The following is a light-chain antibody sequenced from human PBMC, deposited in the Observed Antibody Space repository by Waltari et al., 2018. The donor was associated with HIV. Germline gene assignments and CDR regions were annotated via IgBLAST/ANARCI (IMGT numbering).Light chain of an antibody. V-gene: IGKV1-9*01. CDR2: DAS. CDR3: QQLKSYPHT. J-gene: IGKJ4*01. Sequence: DIQLTQSPSFLSASVGDGLTITCRASQGFSSSLAWYQQKPGKAPNLLTFDASTLQVGVPSRFSGSGSGTEFTLTVDSLQPEDFATYYCQQLKSYPHTFGGGTRVEI. CDR1: QGFSSS.